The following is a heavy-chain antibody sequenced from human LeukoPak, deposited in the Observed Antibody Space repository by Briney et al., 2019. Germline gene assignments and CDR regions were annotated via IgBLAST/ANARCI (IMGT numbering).Heavy chain of an antibody. Sequence: GESLKISCRGSGYSFTSYWIGWVRQMPGKGLEWMGIIYPGDSDTRYSPSFQGQVTISADKSISTAYLQWSSLKASDTAMYYCARNHDYGDFGNYYYMDVWGKGTTVTVSS. V-gene: IGHV5-51*01. CDR1: GYSFTSYW. CDR2: IYPGDSDT. J-gene: IGHJ6*03. CDR3: ARNHDYGDFGNYYYMDV. D-gene: IGHD4-17*01.